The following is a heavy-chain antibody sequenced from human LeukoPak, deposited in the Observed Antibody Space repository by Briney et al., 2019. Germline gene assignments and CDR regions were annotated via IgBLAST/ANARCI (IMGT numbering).Heavy chain of an antibody. CDR2: ISSSSSYI. CDR1: GFTFSSYS. CDR3: ARDRGGDSSGFYPDY. J-gene: IGHJ4*02. D-gene: IGHD3-22*01. V-gene: IGHV3-21*01. Sequence: GSLRLSLSASGFTFSSYSMNWVRQAPGKGLEWVSSISSSSSYIYYADSVKGRFTISRDNAKNSLYLQMNSLRAEDTAVYYCARDRGGDSSGFYPDYWGQGTLVTVSS.